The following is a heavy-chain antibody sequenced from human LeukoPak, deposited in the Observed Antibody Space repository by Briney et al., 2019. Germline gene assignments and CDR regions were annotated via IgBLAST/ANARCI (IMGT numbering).Heavy chain of an antibody. Sequence: GGSLRLSCAASGFSFSSYWMTWVRQAPGKGLEWVSYISSSSSTIYYADSVKGRFTISRDNAKNSLYLQMNSLRAEDTAVYYCASLSTIFGVVTPFDYWGQGTLVTVSS. V-gene: IGHV3-48*01. CDR1: GFSFSSYW. CDR3: ASLSTIFGVVTPFDY. J-gene: IGHJ4*02. CDR2: ISSSSSTI. D-gene: IGHD3-3*01.